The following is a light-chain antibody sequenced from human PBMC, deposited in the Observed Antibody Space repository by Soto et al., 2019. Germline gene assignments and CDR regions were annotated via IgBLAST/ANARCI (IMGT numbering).Light chain of an antibody. J-gene: IGKJ3*01. CDR1: QSLSSN. CDR2: GAS. V-gene: IGKV3-15*01. Sequence: EIVMMQSPATLSLSPGERATLSCRASQSLSSNLAWYQQKPGQAPRLLIFGASTRATGIPARFSGSGSGTEFTLTIRKLQSEDFAVDYFQQYNNWPPAFGHGTRVDI. CDR3: QQYNNWPPA.